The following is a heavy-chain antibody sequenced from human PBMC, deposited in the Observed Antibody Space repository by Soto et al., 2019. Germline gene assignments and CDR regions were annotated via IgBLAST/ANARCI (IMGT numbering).Heavy chain of an antibody. CDR2: IYYSGST. V-gene: IGHV4-31*03. Sequence: KPSETLSLTCTVSGGSISSGGYYWSWIRQHPGKGLEWIGYIYYSGSTYYNPSLKSRVTISVDTSKNQFSLKLSSVTAADPAVYYCARGYRDGYSFDYWGQGTLVTVSS. J-gene: IGHJ4*02. D-gene: IGHD2-21*01. CDR3: ARGYRDGYSFDY. CDR1: GGSISSGGYY.